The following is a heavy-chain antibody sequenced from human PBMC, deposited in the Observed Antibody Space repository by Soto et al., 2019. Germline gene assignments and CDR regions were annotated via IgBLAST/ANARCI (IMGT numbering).Heavy chain of an antibody. CDR3: ATGYSAARDFSIEYAFDI. CDR2: FDPEDGET. V-gene: IGHV1-24*01. D-gene: IGHD6-6*01. J-gene: IGHJ3*02. CDR1: GYTLTELS. Sequence: VASVKVSCKVSGYTLTELSMHWVRQAPGKGLEWMGGFDPEDGETIYAQKFQGRVTMTEDTSTDTAYMELSSLRSEDTAVYYCATGYSAARDFSIEYAFDIWGQGTMVTVSS.